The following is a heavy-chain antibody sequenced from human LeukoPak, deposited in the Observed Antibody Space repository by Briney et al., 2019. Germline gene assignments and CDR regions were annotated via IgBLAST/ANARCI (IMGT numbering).Heavy chain of an antibody. V-gene: IGHV1-3*01. CDR1: GYTFTSYA. Sequence: ASVKVSCKASGYTFTSYAMHWVRQAPGQRLEWMGWINAGNGNTNYAQKLQGRVTMTTDTSTSTAYMELRSLRSDDTAVYYCARDSISFYYGMDVWGQGTTVTVSS. CDR3: ARDSISFYYGMDV. CDR2: INAGNGNT. J-gene: IGHJ6*02. D-gene: IGHD6-13*01.